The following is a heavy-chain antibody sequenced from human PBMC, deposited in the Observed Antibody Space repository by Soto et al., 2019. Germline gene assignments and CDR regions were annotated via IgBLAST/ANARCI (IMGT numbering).Heavy chain of an antibody. CDR1: GFIFSEYS. V-gene: IGHV3-74*01. Sequence: GSLRLSCAASGFIFSEYSMHLFLQAAGKGLLLVSRINTDGSRTTYANSVKGRFTISRDNAKNTLYLQMSSLGAEDTALYYCPSAAAYHFDPWGQRNMVTVCS. J-gene: IGHJ5*02. CDR3: PSAAAYHFDP. CDR2: INTDGSRT. D-gene: IGHD2-21*01.